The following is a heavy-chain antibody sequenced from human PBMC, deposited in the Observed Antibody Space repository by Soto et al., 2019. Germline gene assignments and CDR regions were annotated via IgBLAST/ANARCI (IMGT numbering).Heavy chain of an antibody. V-gene: IGHV1-69*01. J-gene: IGHJ3*02. CDR1: GGTFSSYA. CDR2: IIPIFGTA. D-gene: IGHD6-13*01. Sequence: QVQLVQSGAEVKKPGSSVKASCKASGGTFSSYAISWVRQAPGQGLEWMGGIIPIFGTANYAQKFQGRVTINADESTSTAYMELSSLRSEDTAVYYCARSQTLLVPHAFDIWGQGTMVTVSS. CDR3: ARSQTLLVPHAFDI.